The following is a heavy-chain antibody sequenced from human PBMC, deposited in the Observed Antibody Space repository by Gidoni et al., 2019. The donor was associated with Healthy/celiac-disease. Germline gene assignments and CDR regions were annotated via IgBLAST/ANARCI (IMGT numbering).Heavy chain of an antibody. CDR3: AKDRGVYYGSGSIYYYYGMDV. CDR2: ISYDGSNK. V-gene: IGHV3-30*18. Sequence: QVQLVESGGGVVQPGRSLRLSCAASGFTFSSYGMHWARQAPGKGLEWVAGISYDGSNKYYAGAVKGRFTISRDNSKNTLYLQMNSLRAEDTAVYYCAKDRGVYYGSGSIYYYYGMDVWGQGTTVTVSS. J-gene: IGHJ6*02. CDR1: GFTFSSYG. D-gene: IGHD3-10*01.